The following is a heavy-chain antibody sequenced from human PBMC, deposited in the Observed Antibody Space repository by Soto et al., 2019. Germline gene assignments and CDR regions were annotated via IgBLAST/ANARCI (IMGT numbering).Heavy chain of an antibody. CDR1: GGPIRSYY. CDR2: IAYTGIT. V-gene: IGHV4-59*01. J-gene: IGHJ4*02. D-gene: IGHD5-12*01. Sequence: QVHLQESGPGLLKPSETLSLTCSVSGGPIRSYYLSWVRQAPGKGLEWIAYIAYTGITGYNPSLRSRVTISGDTSESGFSLKMTSVTAADTAVYYCASEGFSGYEALDYWGQGILVTVSS. CDR3: ASEGFSGYEALDY.